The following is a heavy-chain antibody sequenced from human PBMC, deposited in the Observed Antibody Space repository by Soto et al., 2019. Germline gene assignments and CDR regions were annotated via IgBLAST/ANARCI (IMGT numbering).Heavy chain of an antibody. CDR3: AAFSRFGVAADAFDI. CDR1: GFTFTSSA. CDR2: IVVGSGNT. Sequence: ASVKVSCKASGFTFTSSAMQWVRQARGQRLEWIGWIVVGSGNTTYAQKFQERVTITRDMSTSTAYMELSSLRSEDTAVYYCAAFSRFGVAADAFDIWGQGTMVTVSS. D-gene: IGHD3-3*01. J-gene: IGHJ3*02. V-gene: IGHV1-58*02.